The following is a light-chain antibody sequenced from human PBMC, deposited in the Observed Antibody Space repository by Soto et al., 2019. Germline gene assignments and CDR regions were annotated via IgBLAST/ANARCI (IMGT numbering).Light chain of an antibody. V-gene: IGKV4-1*01. CDR1: QILLLSSGNNY. J-gene: IGKJ1*01. Sequence: DILLTQSPRSLPVTPVDSSSISCKAIQILLLSSGNNYLDWYLQKPGQPPKLLIYWASTRESGVPDRFSGSGSGTDFTLTISSLQAEDVAVYYCQQYYNSFWTFGQGTKVAIK. CDR3: QQYYNSFWT. CDR2: WAS.